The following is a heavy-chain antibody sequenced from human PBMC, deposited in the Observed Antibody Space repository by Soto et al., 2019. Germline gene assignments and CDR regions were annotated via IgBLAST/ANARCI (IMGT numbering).Heavy chain of an antibody. CDR3: ARDNSYDYVWGSYRSNWSDP. V-gene: IGHV1-18*01. D-gene: IGHD3-16*02. J-gene: IGHJ5*02. CDR2: ISAYNGNT. CDR1: GYTFTSYG. Sequence: QVQLVQSGAEVKKPGASVKVSCKASGYTFTSYGISWVRQAPGQGLEWMGWISAYNGNTNYAQKLQGRVTMTTDTSASTVYVEPTSLRCDDTAVYYCARDNSYDYVWGSYRSNWSDPWGQGPLVSVSS.